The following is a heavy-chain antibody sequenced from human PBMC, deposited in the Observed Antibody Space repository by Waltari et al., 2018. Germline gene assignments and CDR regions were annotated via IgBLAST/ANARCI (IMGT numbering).Heavy chain of an antibody. J-gene: IGHJ4*02. CDR2: IWYDVSNK. D-gene: IGHD2-15*01. V-gene: IGHV3-33*01. CDR3: ARDLFVVVAATLDY. CDR1: GFTFSSYG. Sequence: QVQLVESGGGVVQPGRSLRLSCAASGFTFSSYGMHWVRQAPGKGLEWVAVIWYDVSNKYYADSVKSRFTISRDNSKNTLYLQMNSLRAEDTAVYYCARDLFVVVAATLDYWGQGTLVTVSS.